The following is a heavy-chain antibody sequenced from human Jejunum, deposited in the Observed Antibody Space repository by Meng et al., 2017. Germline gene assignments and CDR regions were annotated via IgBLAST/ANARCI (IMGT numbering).Heavy chain of an antibody. CDR1: GFTVSDYS. CDR2: IYSSSAYS. V-gene: IGHV3-21*01. CDR3: ARPTSDWGSFYFYGMDV. Sequence: GESLKISCAASGFTVSDYSVTWVRQASGKGLEWVASIYSSSAYSYYADSVKGRFTIARDDANNSLHLQMNSLGPEDTAVYYCARPTSDWGSFYFYGMDVWGRGTTVTVSS. D-gene: IGHD7-27*01. J-gene: IGHJ6*02.